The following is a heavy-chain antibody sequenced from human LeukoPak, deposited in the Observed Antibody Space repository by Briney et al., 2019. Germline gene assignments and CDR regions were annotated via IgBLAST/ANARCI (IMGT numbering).Heavy chain of an antibody. Sequence: PGRALRLSCAASGFTLSSYGMHWVRQAPGKGLEWVAVIWHDGSNKFYADSVKGRFIISRDNPNNKVYLQMNILTAGDPGVYYCARGGDEYSSSPQEYWGLGTLVTVSS. CDR2: IWHDGSNK. J-gene: IGHJ4*02. CDR3: ARGGDEYSSSPQEY. D-gene: IGHD6-6*01. V-gene: IGHV3-33*01. CDR1: GFTLSSYG.